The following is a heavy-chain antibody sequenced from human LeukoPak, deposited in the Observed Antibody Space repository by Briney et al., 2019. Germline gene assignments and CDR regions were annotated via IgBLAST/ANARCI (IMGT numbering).Heavy chain of an antibody. J-gene: IGHJ4*02. D-gene: IGHD6-13*01. CDR2: IYSGGST. V-gene: IGHV3-53*01. Sequence: GGSLRLYCAASGFTVSNNYMSWVRQAPGKGLEWVSVIYSGGSTYYADSVKGRFTISRDNSKNTLYLQMNSLRAEDTAVYYCARSLDGIAASSDYWGQGTLVTVSS. CDR1: GFTVSNNY. CDR3: ARSLDGIAASSDY.